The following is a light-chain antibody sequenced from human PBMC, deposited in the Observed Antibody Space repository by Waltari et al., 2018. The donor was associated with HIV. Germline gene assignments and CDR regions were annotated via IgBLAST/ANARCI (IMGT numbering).Light chain of an antibody. CDR2: ETM. V-gene: IGLV2-11*01. CDR3: CSSAGRYTFV. J-gene: IGLJ1*01. Sequence: QSALSQPRSVSGSPGQSITISCTGTSSDVGSYNYVSWYQHPPGKAPKPMSYETMKRPSGVPDRFSGSKSGSTASLTISGRQVEDEADYYSCSSAGRYTFVFGTGTKVTVL. CDR1: SSDVGSYNY.